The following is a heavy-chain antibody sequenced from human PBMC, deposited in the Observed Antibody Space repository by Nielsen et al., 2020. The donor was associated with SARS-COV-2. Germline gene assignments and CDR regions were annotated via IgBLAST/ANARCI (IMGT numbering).Heavy chain of an antibody. D-gene: IGHD6-13*01. J-gene: IGHJ6*02. CDR3: AKDIAADNTNGMDV. CDR1: GFTFSSYS. V-gene: IGHV3-48*01. Sequence: GGSLRLSCAASGFTFSSYSMNWVRQAPGKGLEWVSYISSSSSTIYYADSVKGRFTISRDNAKNSLYLQINSLRAEDTALYYCAKDIAADNTNGMDVWGQGTTVTVSS. CDR2: ISSSSSTI.